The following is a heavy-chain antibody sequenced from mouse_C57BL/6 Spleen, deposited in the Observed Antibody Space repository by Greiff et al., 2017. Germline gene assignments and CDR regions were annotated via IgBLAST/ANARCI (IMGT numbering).Heavy chain of an antibody. V-gene: IGHV1-59*01. D-gene: IGHD2-14*01. Sequence: VQLQQPGAELVRPGTSVKLSCKASGYTFTSYWMHWVKQRPGQGLEWIGVIDPSDSYTNYNQKFKGKATLTVDPSSSTAYMQLSSLTSEDSAVYYCARGTADWYFDVWGTGTTVTVSS. CDR3: ARGTADWYFDV. CDR1: GYTFTSYW. CDR2: IDPSDSYT. J-gene: IGHJ1*03.